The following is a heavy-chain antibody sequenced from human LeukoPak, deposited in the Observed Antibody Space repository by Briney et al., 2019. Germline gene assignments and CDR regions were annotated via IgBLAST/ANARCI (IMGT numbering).Heavy chain of an antibody. CDR3: ARGYCSGGSCYGFDY. CDR1: GFTFSIYW. Sequence: GGSLRLSCAASGFTFSIYWMSWVRQAPGRGLEWVATIKGDGSEKYYVDSVKGRLTISRDNAKNSLYLQMNSLRAEDTAVYYCARGYCSGGSCYGFDYWGQGTLVTVSS. D-gene: IGHD2-15*01. CDR2: IKGDGSEK. J-gene: IGHJ4*02. V-gene: IGHV3-7*01.